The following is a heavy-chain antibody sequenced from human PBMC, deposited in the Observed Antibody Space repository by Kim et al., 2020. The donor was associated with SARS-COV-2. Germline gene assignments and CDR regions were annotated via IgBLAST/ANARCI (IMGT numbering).Heavy chain of an antibody. CDR2: IYYSGST. CDR1: GGSISSSSYY. V-gene: IGHV4-39*01. J-gene: IGHJ5*02. Sequence: SETLSLTCTVSGGSISSSSYYWGWIRQPPGKGLEWIGSIYYSGSTYYNPSLKSRVTISVDTSKNQFSLKLSSVTAADTAVYYCARPVGYSRLPRSAAWFDPWGQGTLVTVSS. D-gene: IGHD6-13*01. CDR3: ARPVGYSRLPRSAAWFDP.